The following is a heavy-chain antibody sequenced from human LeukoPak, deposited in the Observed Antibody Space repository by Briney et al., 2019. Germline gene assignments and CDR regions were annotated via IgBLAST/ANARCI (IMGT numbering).Heavy chain of an antibody. CDR3: ARTVPYGDRRYFDY. Sequence: SETLSLTCAVSGYSISSGYYWGWIRPPPGKGLEWIGSIYHSGSTYYNPSLKSRVTISVDTSKNQFSLKLSSVTAADTAVYYCARTVPYGDRRYFDYWGQGTLVTVSS. CDR2: IYHSGST. CDR1: GYSISSGYY. V-gene: IGHV4-38-2*01. J-gene: IGHJ4*02. D-gene: IGHD4-17*01.